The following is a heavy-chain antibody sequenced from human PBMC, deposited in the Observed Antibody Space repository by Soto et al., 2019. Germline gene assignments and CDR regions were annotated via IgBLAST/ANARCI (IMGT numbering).Heavy chain of an antibody. V-gene: IGHV4-34*01. Sequence: SETLSLTCAVYGGSFSGYYWSWIRQPPGKGLEWIGEINHSGSTNYNPSLKSRVTISVDTSKNQFSLKLSSVTAADTAVYYCARGFSKGPGRLFIAARPFDYWGQGTLVTVSS. J-gene: IGHJ4*02. CDR2: INHSGST. D-gene: IGHD6-6*01. CDR3: ARGFSKGPGRLFIAARPFDY. CDR1: GGSFSGYY.